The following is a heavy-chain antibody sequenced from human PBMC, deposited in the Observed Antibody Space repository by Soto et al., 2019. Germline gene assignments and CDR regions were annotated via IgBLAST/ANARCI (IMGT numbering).Heavy chain of an antibody. D-gene: IGHD1-26*01. V-gene: IGHV3-72*01. CDR2: TRNKANSYTT. J-gene: IGHJ4*02. CDR3: VRVAGTYNLYY. Sequence: EVQLVESGGALVQPGGSLRLSCAVSGFTFSDHYMDWVRQAPGKGLEWVGRTRNKANSYTTEYAASVKGRFTISIDESNNSLYLKINSVKSADSATYDGVRVAGTYNLYYWGEGKLVTVSS. CDR1: GFTFSDHY.